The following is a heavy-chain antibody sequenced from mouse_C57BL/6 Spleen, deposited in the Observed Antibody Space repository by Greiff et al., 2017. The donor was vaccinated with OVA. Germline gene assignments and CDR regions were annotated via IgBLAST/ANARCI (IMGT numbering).Heavy chain of an antibody. Sequence: VQLKQSGPGLVKPSQSLSLTCSVPGYSITSGYYWNWLRQFPGNKLEWMGYISYDGKNNYNPSLNNRISITRYTYKNQFFLKLNSVTTEDTATYCCARGRDYAWMAYWGQGTLVTVSA. CDR1: GYSITSGYY. J-gene: IGHJ3*01. CDR2: ISYDGKN. V-gene: IGHV3-6*01. D-gene: IGHD2-4*01. CDR3: ARGRDYAWMAY.